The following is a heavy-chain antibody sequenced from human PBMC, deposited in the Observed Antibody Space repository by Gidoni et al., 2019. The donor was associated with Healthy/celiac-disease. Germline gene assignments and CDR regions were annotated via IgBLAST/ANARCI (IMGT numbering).Heavy chain of an antibody. CDR3: ARDNSVGATRPDDAFDI. J-gene: IGHJ3*02. D-gene: IGHD1-26*01. V-gene: IGHV1-18*01. CDR2: ISAYNGST. CDR1: GSPFTRYG. Sequence: QVQLVQSGAEVTKHGASVTVSCTASGSPFTRYGISWVRQAPGQGLEWMGRISAYNGSTNYAQKLQGMVTMTTDTSTSTAYMELRSLRSDDTAVYYCARDNSVGATRPDDAFDIWGQGTMVTVSS.